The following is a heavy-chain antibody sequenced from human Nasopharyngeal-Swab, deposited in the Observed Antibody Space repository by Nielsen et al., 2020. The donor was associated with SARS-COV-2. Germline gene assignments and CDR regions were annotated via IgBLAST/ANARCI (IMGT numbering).Heavy chain of an antibody. D-gene: IGHD2-2*01. CDR1: GGSTSSGSYY. CDR2: FYTTGST. Sequence: SETLSLTCTVSGGSTSSGSYYWSWIRQPAGKGLEWIGRFYTTGSTDYNPSLKSRVTISVDTSKNQFSLKLSSATAADTAVYYFARSYCSSTRCANAFAIWGQGTMVTVSS. J-gene: IGHJ3*02. V-gene: IGHV4-61*02. CDR3: ARSYCSSTRCANAFAI.